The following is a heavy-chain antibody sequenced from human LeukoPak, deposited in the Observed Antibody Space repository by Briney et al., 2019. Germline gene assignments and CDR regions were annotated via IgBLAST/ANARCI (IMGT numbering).Heavy chain of an antibody. CDR3: ARDRY. J-gene: IGHJ4*02. CDR1: GFTFSSYS. V-gene: IGHV3-48*01. Sequence: GGSLRLSCAASGFTFSSYSMNWVRQAPGKGLEWVSYISSSSTIYYADSVKGRFTIPRDNAKNSLYLQMNSLRAEDTAVYYCARDRYWGQGTLVTVSS. CDR2: ISSSSTI.